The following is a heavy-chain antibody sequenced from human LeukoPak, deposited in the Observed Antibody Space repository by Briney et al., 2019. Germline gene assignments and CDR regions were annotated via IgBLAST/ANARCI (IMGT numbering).Heavy chain of an antibody. D-gene: IGHD2-8*02. V-gene: IGHV3-53*01. J-gene: IGHJ4*02. CDR3: ATYRQVLLPFES. Sequence: GGSLRLSCAASGFTVSSNYMIYSGGSTFYADSVKGRFTISRDNSKSTLSLQMNSLRAEDTAIYYCATYRQVLLPFESWGQGTLVTVSS. CDR1: GFTVSSNY. CDR2: YSGGST.